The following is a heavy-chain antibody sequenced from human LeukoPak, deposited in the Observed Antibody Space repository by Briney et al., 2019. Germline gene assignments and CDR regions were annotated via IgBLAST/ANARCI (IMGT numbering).Heavy chain of an antibody. J-gene: IGHJ4*02. CDR3: ARAAYDNSGYLTL. Sequence: PGGSLRLSCAASGFTFTSYSMSWVRQAPGKGLEWVAVIWYDGTNKYYADFVKGRFTISRDSSKNTLYLQMNSLRAEDTAVYYCARAAYDNSGYLTLWGQGTLVTVSS. V-gene: IGHV3-33*08. CDR1: GFTFTSYS. CDR2: IWYDGTNK. D-gene: IGHD3-22*01.